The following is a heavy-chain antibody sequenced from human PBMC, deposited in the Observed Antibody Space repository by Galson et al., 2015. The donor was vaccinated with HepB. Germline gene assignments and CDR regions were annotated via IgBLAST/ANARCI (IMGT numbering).Heavy chain of an antibody. D-gene: IGHD2-15*01. J-gene: IGHJ4*02. CDR1: GGTFSSYA. V-gene: IGHV1-69*13. CDR3: ARVYCSGGSCYSAPDKPFDY. Sequence: SVKVSCKASGGTFSSYAISWVRQAPGQGLEWMGGIIPIFGTANYAQKFQGRVTITADESTSTAYMELSSLRSEDTAVYYCARVYCSGGSCYSAPDKPFDYWGQGTLVTVSS. CDR2: IIPIFGTA.